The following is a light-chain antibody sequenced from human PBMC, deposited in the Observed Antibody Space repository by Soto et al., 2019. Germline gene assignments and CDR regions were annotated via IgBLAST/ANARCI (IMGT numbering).Light chain of an antibody. CDR1: SSDVGGYNY. CDR2: EVS. CDR3: SSYTSSSTWV. Sequence: QSALTQPASVTWSPGHSITISCAGTSSDVGGYNYVSWYQQHPGNAPKLMIYEVSNRPSGVSNRFSGSKSGNTASLTISGLQAEDQADHYCSSYTSSSTWVFGTGTKVTVL. V-gene: IGLV2-14*01. J-gene: IGLJ1*01.